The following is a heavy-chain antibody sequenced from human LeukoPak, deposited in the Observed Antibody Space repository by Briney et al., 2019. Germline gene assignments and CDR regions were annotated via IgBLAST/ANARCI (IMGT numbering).Heavy chain of an antibody. J-gene: IGHJ4*02. D-gene: IGHD5-24*01. Sequence: PGGSLRLSCAASGFAFSSYSMNWVRQAPGKGLEWVSYISSSSSTIYYADSVKGRFTISRDNAKNSLYLQMNSLRAEDTAVYYCAGVYVEMATSNYFDYWGQGTLVTVSS. CDR1: GFAFSSYS. CDR2: ISSSSSTI. CDR3: AGVYVEMATSNYFDY. V-gene: IGHV3-48*01.